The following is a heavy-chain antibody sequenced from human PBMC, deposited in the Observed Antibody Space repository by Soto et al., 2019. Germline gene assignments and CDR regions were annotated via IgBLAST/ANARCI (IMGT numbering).Heavy chain of an antibody. V-gene: IGHV4-31*03. D-gene: IGHD7-27*01. CDR3: ARRTGVDAFDI. Sequence: TMSLTSTVSGGSIRSCGYYWIWIRQHPWKGLEWIGYIYYSGSTYYNPSLKSRVTISVDTSKNQFSLKLSSVTAADTAVYYCARRTGVDAFDIWGQGTMVTVSS. J-gene: IGHJ3*02. CDR1: GGSIRSCGYY. CDR2: IYYSGST.